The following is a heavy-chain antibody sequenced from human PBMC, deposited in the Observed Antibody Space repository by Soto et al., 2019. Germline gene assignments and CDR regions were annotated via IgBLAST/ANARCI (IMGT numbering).Heavy chain of an antibody. CDR3: ARGRNYDFWSGYYGFDY. D-gene: IGHD3-3*01. Sequence: QVQLVQSGAEVKKPGASVKVSCKASGYTFTSYDINWVRQATGQGLEWMGWMNPNSGNTGYAQKFQGRVTMTRNTSISTAYMELSSLRSEDTAVYYCARGRNYDFWSGYYGFDYWGQGTLVTVSS. J-gene: IGHJ4*02. CDR2: MNPNSGNT. CDR1: GYTFTSYD. V-gene: IGHV1-8*01.